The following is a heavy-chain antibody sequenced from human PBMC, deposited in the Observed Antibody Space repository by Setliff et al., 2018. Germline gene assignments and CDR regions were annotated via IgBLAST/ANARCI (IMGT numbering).Heavy chain of an antibody. J-gene: IGHJ5*02. CDR1: GYSISSGNY. CDR2: ISHSGSA. CDR3: ARGVYCSSTSCSPGLNWFDP. Sequence: SETLSLTCAVSGYSISSGNYWGWIRQPPGKGLEWIGSISHSGSAYYNPSLKSRVTISLDMSKNQFSLKLSSVTAADTAVYYCARGVYCSSTSCSPGLNWFDPWGQGTLVTVSS. V-gene: IGHV4-38-2*01. D-gene: IGHD2-2*01.